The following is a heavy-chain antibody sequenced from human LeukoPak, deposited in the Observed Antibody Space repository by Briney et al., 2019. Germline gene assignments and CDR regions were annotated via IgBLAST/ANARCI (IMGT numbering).Heavy chain of an antibody. J-gene: IGHJ6*03. D-gene: IGHD1-20*01. V-gene: IGHV3-48*03. Sequence: GGSLRLSCAASGFTFSSYEMNWVRQAPGKGLEWISYSSSSGTSIYYADSVKGRFTVSRDNTKNSLYLQMNSLRAEDTAVYYCARDSPITGSFYYYMDVWGKGTTVTVFS. CDR2: SSSSGTSI. CDR1: GFTFSSYE. CDR3: ARDSPITGSFYYYMDV.